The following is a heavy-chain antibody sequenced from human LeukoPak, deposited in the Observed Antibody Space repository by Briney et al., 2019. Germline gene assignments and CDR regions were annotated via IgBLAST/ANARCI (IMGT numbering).Heavy chain of an antibody. CDR1: GYRFTSDW. CDR2: IYPGDSDT. V-gene: IGHV5-51*01. J-gene: IGHJ4*02. CDR3: ARIRRGYSNSYYFDY. D-gene: IGHD5-18*01. Sequence: GESLKISCKGSGYRFTSDWIGWVRQMPGKGLEWMGIIYPGDSDTRHSPSFQGQVTISADKSISTAYLQWSSLKASDTAMYYCARIRRGYSNSYYFDYWGQGTLVTVSS.